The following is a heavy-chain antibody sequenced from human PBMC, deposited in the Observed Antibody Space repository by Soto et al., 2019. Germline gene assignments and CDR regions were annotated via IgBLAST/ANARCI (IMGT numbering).Heavy chain of an antibody. Sequence: QVQLVESGGGVVQPGRSLRLSCAASGFTFSSYGMHWVRQAPGKGLEWVADIWYDGSNKYYADSVKGRFTLSRDNSKNTLYLQMNSLRAEDTAVYYCAREIAVAGNSLVYWGQGTLVTVSS. CDR2: IWYDGSNK. CDR1: GFTFSSYG. J-gene: IGHJ4*02. D-gene: IGHD6-19*01. CDR3: AREIAVAGNSLVY. V-gene: IGHV3-33*01.